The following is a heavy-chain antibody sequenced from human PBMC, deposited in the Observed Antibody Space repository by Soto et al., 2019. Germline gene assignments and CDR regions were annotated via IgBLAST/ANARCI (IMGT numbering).Heavy chain of an antibody. CDR2: VYYSGST. D-gene: IGHD3-22*01. J-gene: IGHJ4*02. CDR3: ARHQYYYDSSGYTLDY. Sequence: LSLTCTVSGGSISSSTYYWGWILQPPVKGLEWIGSVYYSGSTYYNPSLKSRVTISVDTSNNQFSLKLNSVTAADTAVYYCARHQYYYDSSGYTLDYWGQGTLVTVSS. V-gene: IGHV4-39*01. CDR1: GGSISSSTYY.